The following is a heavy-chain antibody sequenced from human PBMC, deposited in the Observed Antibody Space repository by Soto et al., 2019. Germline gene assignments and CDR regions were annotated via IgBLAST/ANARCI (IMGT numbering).Heavy chain of an antibody. J-gene: IGHJ5*02. V-gene: IGHV3-74*01. CDR1: GFTFSDYW. D-gene: IGHD2-2*01. Sequence: GGSLRLSCAASGFTFSDYWMHWVRQAPGKGLEWVSRIKRDGSTTNYADSVKGRFTISRDNAKNTLYLQMNSLRAEDTAVYYCARDRAALSRYCSSTSCYLVSFDPWGKGTLVTVSS. CDR3: ARDRAALSRYCSSTSCYLVSFDP. CDR2: IKRDGSTT.